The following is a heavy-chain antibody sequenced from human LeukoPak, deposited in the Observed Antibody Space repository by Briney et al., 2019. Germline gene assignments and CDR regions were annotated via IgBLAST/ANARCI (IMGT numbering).Heavy chain of an antibody. Sequence: GGSLRLSCAASGFTFSSYAMSWVRQAPGKGLEWVSAISGSGGSTYYADSVKGRFTISRDNSKNTLYLQMNSLRAEDTAVYYCAKDYYDSSGYYLDYFDYWGQGTLVTVSS. CDR3: AKDYYDSSGYYLDYFDY. J-gene: IGHJ4*02. D-gene: IGHD3-22*01. V-gene: IGHV3-23*01. CDR1: GFTFSSYA. CDR2: ISGSGGST.